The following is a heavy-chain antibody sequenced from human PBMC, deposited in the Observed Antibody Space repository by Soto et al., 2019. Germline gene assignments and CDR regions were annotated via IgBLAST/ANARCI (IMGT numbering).Heavy chain of an antibody. CDR1: GYTFTSYG. D-gene: IGHD2-15*01. V-gene: IGHV1-18*01. CDR3: ARDHGRCSGGSCYSIHAFDI. J-gene: IGHJ3*02. Sequence: GASVKVSCKASGYTFTSYGISWVRQAPGQGLEWMGWISAYNGNTNYAQKLQGRVTMTTDTSTSTAYMELRSLRSDDTAVYYCARDHGRCSGGSCYSIHAFDIWGQGTMVTVSS. CDR2: ISAYNGNT.